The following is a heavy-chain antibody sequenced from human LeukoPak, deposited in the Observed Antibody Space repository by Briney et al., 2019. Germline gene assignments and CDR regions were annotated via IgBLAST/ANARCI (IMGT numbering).Heavy chain of an antibody. D-gene: IGHD6-13*01. CDR2: IYHSGST. V-gene: IGHV4-38-2*01. Sequence: SETLSLTCAVSGYSISSGYYWGWIRQPPGKGLEWIGSIYHSGSTYYNPSLKSRVTISVDTSKNQFSLKPSSVTAADTAVYYCARHLRSRIAAAGPRQYYYYYYMDVWGKGTTVTVSS. CDR1: GYSISSGYY. J-gene: IGHJ6*03. CDR3: ARHLRSRIAAAGPRQYYYYYYMDV.